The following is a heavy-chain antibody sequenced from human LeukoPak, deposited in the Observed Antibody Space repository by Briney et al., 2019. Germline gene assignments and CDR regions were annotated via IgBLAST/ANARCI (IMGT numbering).Heavy chain of an antibody. Sequence: GGSLRLSCAASGFTFSSYAMSWVRQAPGKGLEWVSAISGSGGSTYYADSVKGRFTISRDNSKNTLYLQMNSLRAEDTAVYYCAKVGEDYVWGSYLVYWGQGTLVTVSS. CDR2: ISGSGGST. CDR3: AKVGEDYVWGSYLVY. D-gene: IGHD3-16*02. CDR1: GFTFSSYA. V-gene: IGHV3-23*01. J-gene: IGHJ4*02.